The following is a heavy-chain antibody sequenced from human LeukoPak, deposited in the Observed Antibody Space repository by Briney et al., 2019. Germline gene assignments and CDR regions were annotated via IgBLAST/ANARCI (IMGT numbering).Heavy chain of an antibody. V-gene: IGHV3-23*01. D-gene: IGHD6-19*01. Sequence: GGSLRLSCAASGFTFSNYAMSWVRQAPGKGLEWVSYISGSRGTTYYADSVKGRLTISRDNSKNTLYLQMNSLRAVDKAVYYCGKERTGGWPFDYWGQGTLVTVSS. CDR1: GFTFSNYA. CDR3: GKERTGGWPFDY. CDR2: ISGSRGTT. J-gene: IGHJ4*02.